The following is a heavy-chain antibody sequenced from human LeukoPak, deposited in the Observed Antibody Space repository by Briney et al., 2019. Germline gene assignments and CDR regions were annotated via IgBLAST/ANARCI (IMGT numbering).Heavy chain of an antibody. J-gene: IGHJ3*02. Sequence: ASVKVSCKASGYTFTGYYMHWVRQAPGQGLEWMGWINPNSGGTNYAQKFQSRVTMTRDTSISTAYMELSRLRSDDTAVYYCARVAPRSTYYYDSSGYSPGAFDIWGQGTMVTVSS. V-gene: IGHV1-2*02. CDR3: ARVAPRSTYYYDSSGYSPGAFDI. CDR2: INPNSGGT. D-gene: IGHD3-22*01. CDR1: GYTFTGYY.